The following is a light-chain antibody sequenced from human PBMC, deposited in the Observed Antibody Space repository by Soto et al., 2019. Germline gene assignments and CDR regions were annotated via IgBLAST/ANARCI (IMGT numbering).Light chain of an antibody. CDR2: DAS. CDR1: QSVNSH. V-gene: IGKV3-20*01. J-gene: IGKJ1*01. Sequence: EIVLTQSPGTLSLSPGERATLSCRASQSVNSHLAWYQQKPGQAPRLLIYDASSRATGIPDRFSGGGSGTDFTPTISKLEPEDFAVYVCQQHDTSPWTFGQGTKVESK. CDR3: QQHDTSPWT.